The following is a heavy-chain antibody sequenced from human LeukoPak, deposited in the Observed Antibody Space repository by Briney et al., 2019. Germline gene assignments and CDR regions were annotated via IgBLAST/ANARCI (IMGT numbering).Heavy chain of an antibody. Sequence: GGSLRLSCAASGFTFSSYAMHWVRQALGKGLEWVAVISYDGSNKYYADSVKGRFTISRDNSKNTLYLQMNSLRAEDTAVYYCARDCMVYFDYWGQGTLVTVSS. V-gene: IGHV3-30-3*01. CDR2: ISYDGSNK. D-gene: IGHD3-10*01. CDR1: GFTFSSYA. J-gene: IGHJ4*02. CDR3: ARDCMVYFDY.